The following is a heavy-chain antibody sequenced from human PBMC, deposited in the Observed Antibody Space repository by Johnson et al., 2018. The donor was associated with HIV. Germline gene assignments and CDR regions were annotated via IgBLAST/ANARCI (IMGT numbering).Heavy chain of an antibody. Sequence: VQLVESGGGVVQPGRSMRLSCAASKFTFSNYAMNWVRQAPGKGLEWVSTISGSGGSTHYADSVKGRFTISRDNSKNTLYLQMGSLRAEDMAVYYCARGGASGAFDIWGQGTMVTVSS. CDR3: ARGGASGAFDI. D-gene: IGHD3-16*01. CDR2: ISGSGGST. CDR1: KFTFSNYA. J-gene: IGHJ3*02. V-gene: IGHV3-23*04.